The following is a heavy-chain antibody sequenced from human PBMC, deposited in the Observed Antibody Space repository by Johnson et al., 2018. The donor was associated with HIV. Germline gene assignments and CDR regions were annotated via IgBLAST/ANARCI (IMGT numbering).Heavy chain of an antibody. CDR2: ISYDGTNK. CDR1: GFTFSSYA. D-gene: IGHD6-19*01. CDR3: AAFEEQWLDAFDI. V-gene: IGHV3-30-3*01. Sequence: QVQLVESGGGVVQPGRSLRLSCAASGFTFSSYAMHWVRQAPGKGLEWVALISYDGTNKNYADSVKGRFTISRDNSKNTLYLQMNSLRAEDTAVYYCAAFEEQWLDAFDIWGQGTMVTVSS. J-gene: IGHJ3*02.